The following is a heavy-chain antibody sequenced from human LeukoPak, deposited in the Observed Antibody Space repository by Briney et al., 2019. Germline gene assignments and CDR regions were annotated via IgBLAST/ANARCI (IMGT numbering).Heavy chain of an antibody. Sequence: GGSLRLSCAASGFTFSSYAMHWVRQAPGKGLEWVAVISYDGSNKYYADSVKGRFTISRDNSKNTLYLQMNSLRAEDTAVYYCARHPSFDITMVRGPFDHWGQGTLVTVSS. CDR1: GFTFSSYA. D-gene: IGHD3-10*01. V-gene: IGHV3-30-3*01. J-gene: IGHJ4*02. CDR2: ISYDGSNK. CDR3: ARHPSFDITMVRGPFDH.